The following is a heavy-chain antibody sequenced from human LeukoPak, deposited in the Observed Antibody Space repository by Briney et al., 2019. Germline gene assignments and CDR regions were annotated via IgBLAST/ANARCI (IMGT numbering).Heavy chain of an antibody. CDR1: GFTFSSYW. D-gene: IGHD4-17*01. Sequence: GGSLRLSCAASGFTFSSYWMHWVRQTPGKGLVWVSRINSDGSTTSYADSVKGRFTISRDNAKNTLYLQMSSLRAEDTAVYYCARARDYGGYVNWFDPWGQGTLVTVSS. V-gene: IGHV3-74*01. CDR3: ARARDYGGYVNWFDP. CDR2: INSDGSTT. J-gene: IGHJ5*02.